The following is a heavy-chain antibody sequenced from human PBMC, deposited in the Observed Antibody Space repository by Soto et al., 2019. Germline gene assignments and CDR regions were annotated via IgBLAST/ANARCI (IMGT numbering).Heavy chain of an antibody. CDR3: ARAKLGYCSGGSCSDAFDI. V-gene: IGHV4-61*01. CDR2: IYYSGST. J-gene: IGHJ3*02. CDR1: GGSVSSGSYY. D-gene: IGHD2-15*01. Sequence: QVQLQESGPGLVKPSETLSLTCTVSGGSVSSGSYYWSWIRQPPGKGLEWIGYIYYSGSTNYNPSLKRRVTISVDTPKHQSSLKLSSVTAADTAVYYCARAKLGYCSGGSCSDAFDIWGQGTMVTVSS.